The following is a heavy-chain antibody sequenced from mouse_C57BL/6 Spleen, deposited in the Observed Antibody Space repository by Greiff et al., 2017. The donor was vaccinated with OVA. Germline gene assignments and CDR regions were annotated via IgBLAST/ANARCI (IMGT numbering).Heavy chain of an antibody. Sequence: EVQRVESGGGLVKPGGSLKLSCAASGFTFSDYGMHWVRQPPEKGLEWVAYISSGSSTIYYADTVKGRFTISRDHAKNTLFLQMTSLRSEDTAMYYCARPGNYSNPVGFAYWGQGTLVTVSA. V-gene: IGHV5-17*01. CDR1: GFTFSDYG. CDR2: ISSGSSTI. CDR3: ARPGNYSNPVGFAY. J-gene: IGHJ3*01. D-gene: IGHD2-5*01.